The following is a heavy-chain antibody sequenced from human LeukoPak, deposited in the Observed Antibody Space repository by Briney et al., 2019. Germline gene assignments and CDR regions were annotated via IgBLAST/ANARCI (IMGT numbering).Heavy chain of an antibody. J-gene: IGHJ4*02. CDR2: IYYSGST. Sequence: SETLSLTCTVSGGSISSGDYYWSWIRQPPGKGLEWIGYIYYSGSTYYNPSLKSRVTISVDTSKNQFSLKLSSVTAADTAVYYCASARIVGATSFDYWGQGALVTVSS. D-gene: IGHD1-26*01. V-gene: IGHV4-30-4*01. CDR1: GGSISSGDYY. CDR3: ASARIVGATSFDY.